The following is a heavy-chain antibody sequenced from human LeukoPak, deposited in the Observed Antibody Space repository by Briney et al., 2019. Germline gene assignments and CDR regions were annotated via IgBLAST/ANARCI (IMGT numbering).Heavy chain of an antibody. CDR3: ARVERWLQSNFDY. D-gene: IGHD5-24*01. V-gene: IGHV3-11*01. CDR2: ISSSGSTI. CDR1: GFSFSDYT. J-gene: IGHJ4*02. Sequence: SGGSLRLSCAASGFSFSDYTMNWIRQAPGKGLEWVSYISSSGSTIYYADSVKGRFTISRDNAKNSLYLQMNSLRAEDTGVYYCARVERWLQSNFDYWGQGTLVTVSS.